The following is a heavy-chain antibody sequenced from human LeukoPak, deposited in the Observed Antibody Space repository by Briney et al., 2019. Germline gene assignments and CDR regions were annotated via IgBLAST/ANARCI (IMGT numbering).Heavy chain of an antibody. J-gene: IGHJ5*02. CDR2: MNPNSGNT. CDR1: GYTFTSYD. Sequence: ASVKVSCKASGYTFTSYDINWVRQATGQGLEWMGWMNPNSGNTGYAQKFQGRVTMTRNTSISTAYMELSSLRSEDTAVYYCATGYYYDSSGYYPSPRGFDPWGQGTLVTVSS. CDR3: ATGYYYDSSGYYPSPRGFDP. V-gene: IGHV1-8*01. D-gene: IGHD3-22*01.